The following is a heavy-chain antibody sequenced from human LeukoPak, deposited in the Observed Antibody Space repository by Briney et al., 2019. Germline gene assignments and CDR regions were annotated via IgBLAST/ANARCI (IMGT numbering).Heavy chain of an antibody. CDR1: LFIFIDYW. V-gene: IGHV3-74*01. J-gene: IGHJ4*02. Sequence: GGSLRLSCVASLFIFIDYWMHWVRPTPGRGGVWISRIRQDGDDIGHADSVRGRFTISRVNAKNTLYLQMISLRAEDTGVYYCAKVPSSSWYKGIDSWGQGTLVTVSS. CDR3: AKVPSSSWYKGIDS. D-gene: IGHD6-13*01. CDR2: IRQDGDDI.